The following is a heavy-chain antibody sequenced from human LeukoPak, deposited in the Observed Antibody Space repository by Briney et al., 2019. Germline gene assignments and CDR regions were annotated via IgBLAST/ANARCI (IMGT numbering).Heavy chain of an antibody. Sequence: ESLKISCKGSGYTFTTYWIGWVRQMPGKGLEWMGILYPGDSDPRYSPSFQGQVTISADKSISTAYLQWSSLKASDSAMYYCVRHGLGSSWFGFDYWGQGTLVTVSS. CDR1: GYTFTTYW. CDR2: LYPGDSDP. D-gene: IGHD6-13*01. V-gene: IGHV5-51*01. CDR3: VRHGLGSSWFGFDY. J-gene: IGHJ4*02.